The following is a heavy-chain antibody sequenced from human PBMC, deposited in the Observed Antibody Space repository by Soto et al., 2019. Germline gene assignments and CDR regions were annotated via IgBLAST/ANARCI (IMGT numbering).Heavy chain of an antibody. V-gene: IGHV3-33*01. CDR1: GFTFSTYG. CDR3: ARGGGSGSSFVGYYYYTLDV. J-gene: IGHJ6*02. CDR2: IWYDGSNK. D-gene: IGHD1-26*01. Sequence: VQLVESGGGVVQPGRSLRLSCTASGFTFSTYGMHWVRQAPGKGLEWVTVIWYDGSNKYYADSVKGRFTISRDNSKNTLYLRMNSLRAGETAVYYCARGGGSGSSFVGYYYYTLDVWGQGTTVTVSS.